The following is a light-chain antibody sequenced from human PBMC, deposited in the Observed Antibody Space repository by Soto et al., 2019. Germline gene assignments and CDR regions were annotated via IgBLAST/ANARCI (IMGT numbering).Light chain of an antibody. CDR1: QDISVY. CDR2: SAS. Sequence: DIQMTQSPSSLSASVGDRVTITCRASQDISVYLAWYQQKPGKVPKLLIYSASTLQSGVPSRFSGSGSGTDFTLTISSLQPEDVATYYGQQFNTAPLTFGQGTRLEIK. CDR3: QQFNTAPLT. J-gene: IGKJ5*01. V-gene: IGKV1-27*01.